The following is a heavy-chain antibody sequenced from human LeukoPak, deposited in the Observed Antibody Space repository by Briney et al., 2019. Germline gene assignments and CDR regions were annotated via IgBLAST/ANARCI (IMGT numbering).Heavy chain of an antibody. Sequence: GGSLRLSCAASGFTFSTYTMNWVRQAPGKGLEWVSSISTSSTYIYYADSVKGRFTISRDNAKNSLYLQMNSLRADDTAVYYCARPTGVYALDIWGQGTMVTVSS. J-gene: IGHJ3*02. CDR2: ISTSSTYI. CDR3: ARPTGVYALDI. CDR1: GFTFSTYT. V-gene: IGHV3-21*01. D-gene: IGHD6-13*01.